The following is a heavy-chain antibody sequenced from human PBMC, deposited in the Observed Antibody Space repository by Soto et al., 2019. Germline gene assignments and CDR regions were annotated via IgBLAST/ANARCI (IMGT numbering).Heavy chain of an antibody. Sequence: GASVKVSCKASGYTFTSYYMHWVRQAPGQGLEWMGIINPSGGSTSYAQKFQGRVTMTRDTSTSTVYMELSSLRSEDTAVYYCARARYCSKTTCRGAFSDYYFAMDVWGQGTTVTVSS. D-gene: IGHD2-2*01. CDR1: GYTFTSYY. V-gene: IGHV1-46*03. CDR3: ARARYCSKTTCRGAFSDYYFAMDV. J-gene: IGHJ6*02. CDR2: INPSGGST.